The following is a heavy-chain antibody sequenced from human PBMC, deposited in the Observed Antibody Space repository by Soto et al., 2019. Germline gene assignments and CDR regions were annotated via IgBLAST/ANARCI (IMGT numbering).Heavy chain of an antibody. CDR1: GYTFSDFG. D-gene: IGHD3-10*01. CDR3: AREAGNLGNGADVFDY. CDR2: ISAYNSNT. J-gene: IGHJ4*02. V-gene: IGHV1-18*01. Sequence: QGQLVQSGAEVKKPGASLKVSCKASGYTFSDFGVTSVRQAPGQGLEWMGWISAYNSNTNYAQKVQGRVTRTTDTPTSTAYTEGRNLTSDDTAVYDWAREAGNLGNGADVFDYWGQGTLVTVSS.